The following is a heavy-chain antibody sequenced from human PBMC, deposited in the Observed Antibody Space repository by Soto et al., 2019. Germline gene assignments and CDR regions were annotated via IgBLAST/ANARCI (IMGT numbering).Heavy chain of an antibody. CDR2: IYYSGIA. Sequence: PSETLSLTCTVSGGSISTYYWCWIRQPLGKGLEWIGYIYYSGIANYNPSLKSRVTTSVDTSKNQYSLKLSSVTAADTAVYYCATLYYDSSAYDYFDHWGQGTLVTVSS. D-gene: IGHD3-22*01. V-gene: IGHV4-59*01. CDR3: ATLYYDSSAYDYFDH. CDR1: GGSISTYY. J-gene: IGHJ4*01.